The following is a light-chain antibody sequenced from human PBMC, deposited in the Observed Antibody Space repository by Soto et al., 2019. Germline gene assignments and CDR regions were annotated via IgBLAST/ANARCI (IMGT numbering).Light chain of an antibody. J-gene: IGKJ4*01. V-gene: IGKV1-33*01. Sequence: IQMTQSPSSLSASVGDRVTITCQASQDISNYLNWYQQKPGKAPKLLIYDASNLETGVPSRFSGSGSGTDFTFTISSLQPEDIATYYCQQYDNLPLTVGGGGKVDIK. CDR1: QDISNY. CDR3: QQYDNLPLT. CDR2: DAS.